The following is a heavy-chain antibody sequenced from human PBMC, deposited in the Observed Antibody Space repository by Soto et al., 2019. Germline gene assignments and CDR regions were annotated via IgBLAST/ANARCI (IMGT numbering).Heavy chain of an antibody. CDR1: SGSISSSNW. Sequence: QVQLQESGPGLVKPSGTLSLTCAVSSGSISSSNWWSWVRQPPGKGLEWIGEIYHSGSTNYNPSLKSRVTISVDKSKNLFSLKLSSVTAADTAVYYCAVQLGYCSGGSCSNAFDIWGQGTMVTVSS. CDR2: IYHSGST. V-gene: IGHV4-4*02. CDR3: AVQLGYCSGGSCSNAFDI. D-gene: IGHD2-15*01. J-gene: IGHJ3*02.